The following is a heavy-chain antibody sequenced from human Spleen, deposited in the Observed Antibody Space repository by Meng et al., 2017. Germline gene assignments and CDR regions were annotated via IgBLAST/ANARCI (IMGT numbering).Heavy chain of an antibody. V-gene: IGHV1-2*06. CDR2: VITKSGST. CDR1: GYTFAGYY. D-gene: IGHD5-18*01. CDR3: ARVNNYAFEY. J-gene: IGHJ4*02. Sequence: HVRLVPAGAKVKQPGASAEVSFHASGYTFAGYYMHWTRQTPGQWLELMGRVITKSGSTNYVQKFPGRVTMTRDTSMSTVYMELSRLISDDTSVYYRARVNNYAFEYWGQGTLVTVSS.